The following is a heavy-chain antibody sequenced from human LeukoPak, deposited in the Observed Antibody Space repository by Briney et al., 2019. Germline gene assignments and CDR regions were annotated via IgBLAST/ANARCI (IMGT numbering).Heavy chain of an antibody. Sequence: SETLSLTCTVSGGSISGRYWTWIRQPPGKGLEWIGYIYSSGSTNYNPSLKSRVTMPVDTSKSQFSLNLSSVTAADTAVYYCARVGPGVLDYWGQGALVTVSS. CDR2: IYSSGST. CDR3: ARVGPGVLDY. V-gene: IGHV4-59*11. CDR1: GGSISGRY. D-gene: IGHD7-27*01. J-gene: IGHJ4*02.